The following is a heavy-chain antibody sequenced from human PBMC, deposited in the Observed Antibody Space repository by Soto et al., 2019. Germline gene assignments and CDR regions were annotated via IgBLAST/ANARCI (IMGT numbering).Heavy chain of an antibody. CDR1: GGSISSYY. D-gene: IGHD3-10*01. CDR2: IYYSGST. J-gene: IGHJ3*02. CDR3: ARRYGQNAFDI. V-gene: IGHV4-59*08. Sequence: SETLSLTCTVSGGSISSYYWSWIRQPPGKGLEWIGYIYYSGSTNYNPSLKSRVTISVDTSKNQFSLKLSSVAAADTAVYYCARRYGQNAFDIWGQGTMVTVSS.